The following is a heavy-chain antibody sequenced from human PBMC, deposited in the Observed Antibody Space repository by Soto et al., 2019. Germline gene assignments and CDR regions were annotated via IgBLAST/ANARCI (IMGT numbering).Heavy chain of an antibody. Sequence: SETLSLTCAVSGGSISSSNWWSWVRQPPGKGLEWIGEIYHSGSTNYNPSLKSRVTISVDKSKNQFSLKLSSVTAADTAVYYCARAIGATTSPNWFDPWGQGTLVTVSS. CDR3: ARAIGATTSPNWFDP. V-gene: IGHV4-4*02. D-gene: IGHD1-26*01. CDR1: GGSISSSNW. CDR2: IYHSGST. J-gene: IGHJ5*02.